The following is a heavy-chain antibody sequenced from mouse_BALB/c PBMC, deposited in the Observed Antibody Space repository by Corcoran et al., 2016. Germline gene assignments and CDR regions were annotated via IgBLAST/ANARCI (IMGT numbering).Heavy chain of an antibody. Sequence: EVQLQQAGAELVKPGASVKLSCTASGFNIEDTYMHWVKQRPKQGLELSGMIDPANGNTKYDPKFQGKATITADTSSNTAYLQRSILTSDATVVYYCASWDWYFDVWGAGTTVTVSS. D-gene: IGHD4-1*01. V-gene: IGHV14-3*02. CDR2: IDPANGNT. CDR3: ASWDWYFDV. CDR1: GFNIEDTY. J-gene: IGHJ1*01.